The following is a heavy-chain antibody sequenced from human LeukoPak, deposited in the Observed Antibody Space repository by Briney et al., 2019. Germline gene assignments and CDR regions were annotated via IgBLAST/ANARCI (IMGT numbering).Heavy chain of an antibody. V-gene: IGHV3-30*18. CDR1: GFTFSSYG. CDR2: ISYDGSNK. CDR3: AKGGDSYYYYYMDV. J-gene: IGHJ6*03. Sequence: GGSLRLSCAASGFTFSSYGMHWVRQAPGKGLEWVAVISYDGSNKYYADSVKGRFTISRDNSKNTLYLQMNSLRAEDTAVYYCAKGGDSYYYYYMDVWGKGTTVTVSS.